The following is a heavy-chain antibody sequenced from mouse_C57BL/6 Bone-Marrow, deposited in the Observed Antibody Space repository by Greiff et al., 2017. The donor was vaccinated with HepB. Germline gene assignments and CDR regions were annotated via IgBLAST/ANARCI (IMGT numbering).Heavy chain of an antibody. D-gene: IGHD2-5*01. J-gene: IGHJ1*03. CDR3: ARDEGYSNYVWYFDV. CDR1: GFTFSDYY. V-gene: IGHV5-16*01. CDR2: INYDGSST. Sequence: EVQRVESEGGLVQPGRSMKLSCTASGFTFSDYYMAWVRQVPEKGLEWVANINYDGSSTYYLDSLKSRFIISRDNAKNILYLQMSSLKSEDTATYYCARDEGYSNYVWYFDVWGTGTTVTVSS.